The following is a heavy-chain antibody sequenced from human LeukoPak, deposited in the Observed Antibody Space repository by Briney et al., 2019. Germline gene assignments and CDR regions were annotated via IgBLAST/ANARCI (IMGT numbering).Heavy chain of an antibody. D-gene: IGHD6-13*01. CDR1: GFTFSSYW. J-gene: IGHJ4*02. CDR2: MKYDGSEK. Sequence: GGSLRLSCAASGFTFSSYWMSWVRQAPGKGLERVAKMKYDGSEKYYVDSVKGRFTISRDNAKNSLYLQMNSLRAEDTAVYYCARDIEAAGLFLDYWGQGTLVTVSS. CDR3: ARDIEAAGLFLDY. V-gene: IGHV3-7*01.